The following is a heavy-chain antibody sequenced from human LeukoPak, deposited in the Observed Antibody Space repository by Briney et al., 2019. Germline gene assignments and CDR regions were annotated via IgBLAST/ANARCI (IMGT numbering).Heavy chain of an antibody. CDR1: GGTFSSYA. CDR3: ARDLAYYDILTGTNDAFDI. D-gene: IGHD3-9*01. J-gene: IGHJ3*02. V-gene: IGHV1-69*01. Sequence: SGKVSCKASGGTFSSYASSWVRQAPGQGLEWMGGIIPIFGTANYAQKFQGRVTITADESTSTAYMELSSLRSEDTAVYYCARDLAYYDILTGTNDAFDIWGQGTMVTVSS. CDR2: IIPIFGTA.